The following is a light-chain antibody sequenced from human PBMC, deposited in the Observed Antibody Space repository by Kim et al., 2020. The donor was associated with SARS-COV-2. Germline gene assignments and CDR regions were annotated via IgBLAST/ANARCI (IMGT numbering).Light chain of an antibody. Sequence: PGKTARLTCGGNNIGSKSVHWYQQKPGQAPVLVIYYDSDRPSGIPERFSGSNSGNTATLTISRVEAGDEADYYCQVWDSSSDHVVFGGGTQLTVL. CDR3: QVWDSSSDHVV. CDR2: YDS. V-gene: IGLV3-21*04. J-gene: IGLJ2*01. CDR1: NIGSKS.